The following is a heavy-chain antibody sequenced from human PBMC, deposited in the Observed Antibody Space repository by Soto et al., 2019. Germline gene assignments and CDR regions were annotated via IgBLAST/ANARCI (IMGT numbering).Heavy chain of an antibody. V-gene: IGHV4-59*12. D-gene: IGHD2-15*01. Sequence: PSETLSLTCTGSGGSISSYYWSWIRQPPGKGLEWIGYIYYSGSTNYNPSLKSRVTMTRDTSINTAYMELRRLRSDDTALYFCARETRMTAFDMWGQGTMVTVSS. CDR1: GGSISSYY. CDR2: IYYSGST. CDR3: ARETRMTAFDM. J-gene: IGHJ3*02.